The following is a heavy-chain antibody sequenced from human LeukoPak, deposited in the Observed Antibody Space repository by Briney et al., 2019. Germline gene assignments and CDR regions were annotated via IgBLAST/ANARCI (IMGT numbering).Heavy chain of an antibody. CDR2: ISAYNGNT. CDR3: AQGHGGSSSYGAFDY. D-gene: IGHD6-13*01. V-gene: IGHV1-18*01. J-gene: IGHJ4*02. Sequence: ASVKVSCKASGYTFTSYDINWVRQAPGQGLEWMGWISAYNGNTNYAQKLQGRVTMTTDTSTSTAYMELRSLRSDDTAVYYCAQGHGGSSSYGAFDYWGQGTLVTVSS. CDR1: GYTFTSYD.